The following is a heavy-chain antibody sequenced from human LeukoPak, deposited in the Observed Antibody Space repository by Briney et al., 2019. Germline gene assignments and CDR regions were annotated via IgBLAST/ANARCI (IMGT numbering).Heavy chain of an antibody. Sequence: GGSLRLSCAASGFTFSSYEMNWVRQAPGKGLEWLSYISSSGTNIKYEDSVKGRFTISRDNAKNSLYLQVNSLRAEDTAVYYCARIMITVTTSDYWGQGTLVTVSS. CDR2: ISSSGTNI. D-gene: IGHD4-17*01. V-gene: IGHV3-48*03. CDR1: GFTFSSYE. CDR3: ARIMITVTTSDY. J-gene: IGHJ4*02.